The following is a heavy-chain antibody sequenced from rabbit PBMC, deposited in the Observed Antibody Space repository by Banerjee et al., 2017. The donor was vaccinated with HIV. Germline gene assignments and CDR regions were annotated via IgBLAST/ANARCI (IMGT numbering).Heavy chain of an antibody. Sequence: QLKETGGGLVQPGGSLTLSCKASGFDFSSYYMSWVRQAPGKGLEWIGIIYAGKGSTDYASWVNGRFTISSDNAQNTVDLQMNSLTAADTATYFCARGDIFSSSAYYELDLWGQGTLVTDS. J-gene: IGHJ6*01. CDR1: GFDFSSYY. V-gene: IGHV1S7*01. CDR3: ARGDIFSSSAYYELDL. D-gene: IGHD1-1*01. CDR2: IYAGKGST.